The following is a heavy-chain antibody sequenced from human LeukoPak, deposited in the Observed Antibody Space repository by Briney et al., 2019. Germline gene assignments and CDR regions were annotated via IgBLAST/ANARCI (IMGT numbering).Heavy chain of an antibody. CDR2: IYYSGST. D-gene: IGHD3-10*01. Sequence: PSETLSLTCTVSGGSISSYYWSWVRQPPGEGLEWVGYIYYSGSTNYNPSLKSRVTISVDTSNNQFSLKLSSVTAADTSLYYCARGGGSGRGNWFDPWGQGTLVTVSS. CDR1: GGSISSYY. J-gene: IGHJ5*02. V-gene: IGHV4-59*01. CDR3: ARGGGSGRGNWFDP.